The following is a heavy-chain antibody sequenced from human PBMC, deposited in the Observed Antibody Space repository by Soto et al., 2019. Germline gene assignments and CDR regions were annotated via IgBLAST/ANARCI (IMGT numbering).Heavy chain of an antibody. CDR3: ARVPYYYDSSGYYYYYGMDV. J-gene: IGHJ6*02. CDR2: ISSNGGST. V-gene: IGHV3-64*01. CDR1: GFTFSSYA. Sequence: GGSLRLSCAASGFTFSSYAMHWVRQAPGKGLEYVSAISSNGGSTYYANSVKGRFTISRDNSKNTLYLQMGSLRAEDMAVYYCARVPYYYDSSGYYYYYGMDVWGQGTTVTVSS. D-gene: IGHD3-22*01.